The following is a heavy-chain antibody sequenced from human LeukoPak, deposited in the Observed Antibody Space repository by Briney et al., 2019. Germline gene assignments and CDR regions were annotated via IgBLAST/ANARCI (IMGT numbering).Heavy chain of an antibody. CDR3: ARSVREATEIDY. V-gene: IGHV3-11*06. CDR1: GFTFSDYF. CDR2: IIGRGTYI. D-gene: IGHD1-1*01. J-gene: IGHJ4*02. Sequence: PGGSLRLSCAASGFTFSDYFMSWVRQAPGKGLEWLSHIIGRGTYIDYAESLKGRITISRDNAQNSLYLQMNSLRVEDTAVYYCARSVREATEIDYWGQGTLVTVPS.